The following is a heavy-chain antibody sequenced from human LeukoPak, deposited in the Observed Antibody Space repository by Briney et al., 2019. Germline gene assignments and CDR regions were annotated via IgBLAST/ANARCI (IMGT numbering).Heavy chain of an antibody. Sequence: SETLSLTCTVSGGSVSSTTYYWSWIRQPPGKGLEWFASINYSGSTYYNPSLKSRVTISVDTSENQFSLKLSSATAADTAVYYCARYVVYGSGKYYFDYWGQGTLVTVSS. D-gene: IGHD3-10*01. CDR2: INYSGST. CDR1: GGSVSSTTYY. V-gene: IGHV4-39*01. J-gene: IGHJ4*02. CDR3: ARYVVYGSGKYYFDY.